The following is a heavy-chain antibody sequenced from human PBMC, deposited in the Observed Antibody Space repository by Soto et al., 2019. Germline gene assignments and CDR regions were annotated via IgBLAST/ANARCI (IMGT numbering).Heavy chain of an antibody. CDR2: MFYGVST. V-gene: IGHV4-39*01. D-gene: IGHD3-3*02. CDR3: ARLPSRHLVDY. CDR1: GSSINSSGYY. Sequence: SDTLSLTCTVSGSSINSSGYYWGWIRQPPGKGLEWIGSMFYGVSTYYNPSLKSRVTVSVDTSKNQFSLNLRSVTAADTAVYYCARLPSRHLVDYWGQGTLVTVSS. J-gene: IGHJ4*02.